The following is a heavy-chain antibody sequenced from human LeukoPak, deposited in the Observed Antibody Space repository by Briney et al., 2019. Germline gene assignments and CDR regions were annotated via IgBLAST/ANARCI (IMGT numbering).Heavy chain of an antibody. CDR2: IWYDGSNK. CDR3: AKDPSGDLTATTDY. J-gene: IGHJ4*02. V-gene: IGHV3-33*06. Sequence: GGSLRLSCAASGFTFSSYGMHWVRQAPGKGLEWVAVIWYDGSNKYYADSVKGRFTISRDNSKNTLYLQMNSLRAEDTAVYYCAKDPSGDLTATTDYWGQGTLVTVSS. CDR1: GFTFSSYG. D-gene: IGHD1-26*01.